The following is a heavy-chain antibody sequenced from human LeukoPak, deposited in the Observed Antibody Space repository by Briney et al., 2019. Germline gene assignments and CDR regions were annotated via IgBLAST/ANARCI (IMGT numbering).Heavy chain of an antibody. V-gene: IGHV4-39*07. Sequence: SETLSLTCSVSGGSISSSSYYWGWIRQPPGKGLEWIGSIYYSGSTYYNPSLKSRVTISVDTSKNQFSLKLSSVTAADTAVYYCARVVIREPPVYYYYGMDVWGQGTTVTVSS. CDR1: GGSISSSSYY. J-gene: IGHJ6*02. CDR3: ARVVIREPPVYYYYGMDV. CDR2: IYYSGST. D-gene: IGHD3-22*01.